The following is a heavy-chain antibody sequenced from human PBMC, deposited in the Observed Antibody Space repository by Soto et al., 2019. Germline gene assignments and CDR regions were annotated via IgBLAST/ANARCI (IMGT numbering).Heavy chain of an antibody. CDR2: ISSSSRTI. Sequence: EVQLVESGGGLVQPGGSLRLSCAASGFTFSSYSMNWARQAPGKGLEWISYISSSSRTIYYPDSVKGRFTISRDNAKNSLYLQMNSLRAEDTAVYYCARDKGRSPLDYWGQGTLVTVCS. V-gene: IGHV3-48*01. CDR1: GFTFSSYS. CDR3: ARDKGRSPLDY. J-gene: IGHJ4*02. D-gene: IGHD2-15*01.